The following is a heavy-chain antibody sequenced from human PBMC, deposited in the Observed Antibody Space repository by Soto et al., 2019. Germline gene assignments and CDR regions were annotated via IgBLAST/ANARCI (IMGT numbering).Heavy chain of an antibody. CDR1: GGSISSGGYY. Sequence: QVQLQESGPGLVKPSQTLSLTCTVSGGSISSGGYYWSWIRQHPGKGLEWIGYIYYSGSTYYNPSLKSRVTISVDTSKHQFSLKLSSVPAADTAVYYCARGARGTGTVFDYWGQGPLVTVSS. V-gene: IGHV4-31*02. J-gene: IGHJ4*02. D-gene: IGHD1-1*01. CDR3: ARGARGTGTVFDY. CDR2: IYYSGST.